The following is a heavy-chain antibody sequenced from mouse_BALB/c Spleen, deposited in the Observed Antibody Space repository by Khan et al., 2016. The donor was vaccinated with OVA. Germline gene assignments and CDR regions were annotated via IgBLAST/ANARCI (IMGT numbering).Heavy chain of an antibody. J-gene: IGHJ4*01. Sequence: EVELVESGGNLVQPGGSRKLSCAASGFTFSGFGMHWVRQAPEKGLEWVAYISSGSTTIYYADTVKGRFTISRDNPKNTLFLQMTSLRSEDTAMSYCARRRIFDGYYGGAMDYWGQGTSVTVSS. CDR3: ARRRIFDGYYGGAMDY. V-gene: IGHV5-17*02. CDR2: ISSGSTTI. D-gene: IGHD2-3*01. CDR1: GFTFSGFG.